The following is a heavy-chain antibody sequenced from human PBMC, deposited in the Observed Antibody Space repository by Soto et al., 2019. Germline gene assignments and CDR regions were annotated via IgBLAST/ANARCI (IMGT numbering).Heavy chain of an antibody. CDR3: AKDFIKVATIGPFDY. D-gene: IGHD5-12*01. CDR1: GFTFSSYG. J-gene: IGHJ4*02. V-gene: IGHV3-30*18. Sequence: PGGSLRLSCAASGFTFSSYGMHWVRQAPGKGLEWVAVISYDGSNKYYADSVKGRFTISRDNSKNTLYLQMNSLRAEDTAVYYCAKDFIKVATIGPFDYWGQGTLVTVSS. CDR2: ISYDGSNK.